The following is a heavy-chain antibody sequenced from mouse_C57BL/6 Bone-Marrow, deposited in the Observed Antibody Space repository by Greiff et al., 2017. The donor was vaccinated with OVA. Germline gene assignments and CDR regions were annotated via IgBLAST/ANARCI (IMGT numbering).Heavy chain of an antibody. CDR3: ARNLVFSYVYYYAIDY. V-gene: IGHV1-64*01. J-gene: IGHJ4*01. CDR2: IHPTSGST. Sequence: VQLQQPGAELVKPGASVKLSCKASGYTFTSYWMHWVKQRPGQGLEWIGMIHPTSGSTNYNEKFKSKATLTVDKSSSTAYMQLSSLTSEDSAVYYCARNLVFSYVYYYAIDYWGQGTSVTVSS. D-gene: IGHD1-1*01. CDR1: GYTFTSYW.